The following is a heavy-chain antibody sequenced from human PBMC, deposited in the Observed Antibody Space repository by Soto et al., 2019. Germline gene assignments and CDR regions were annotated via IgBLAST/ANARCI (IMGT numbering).Heavy chain of an antibody. CDR1: GFIFSDYY. D-gene: IGHD4-17*01. V-gene: IGHV3-11*03. Sequence: GGSLRLSCAASGFIFSDYYMSWIRQAPGKGLEWVSYISSSSSYTNYADSVKGRFTISRDNAKNSLYLQMNSLRAEDTAVYYCARPDHDYGDYGTDYWGQGTLVTVSS. J-gene: IGHJ4*02. CDR2: ISSSSSYT. CDR3: ARPDHDYGDYGTDY.